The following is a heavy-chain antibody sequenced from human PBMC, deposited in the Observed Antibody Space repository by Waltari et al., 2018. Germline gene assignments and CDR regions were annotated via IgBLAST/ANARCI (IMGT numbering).Heavy chain of an antibody. CDR3: ARGIAAAGMYYFDY. D-gene: IGHD6-13*01. V-gene: IGHV1-3*01. CDR2: INAGNGNT. CDR1: GYTFTSYA. J-gene: IGHJ4*02. Sequence: QVQLVQSGAEVKKPGASVKVSCKASGYTFTSYAMHWVRQAPGQRLEWMGWINAGNGNTKYSQKFQGRVTITRDTSASTAYMELSSLRSEDTAVYYCARGIAAAGMYYFDYWGQGTLVTVSS.